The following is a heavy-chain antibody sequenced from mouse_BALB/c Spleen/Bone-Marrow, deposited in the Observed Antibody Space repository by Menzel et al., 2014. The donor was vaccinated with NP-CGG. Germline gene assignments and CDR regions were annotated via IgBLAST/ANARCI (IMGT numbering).Heavy chain of an antibody. D-gene: IGHD1-1*01. CDR1: GYTFTSYW. Sequence: LQESGSELVRPGASVKLSCKASGYTFTSYWMHWVKQRHGQGLEWIGNIYPGSGSTNYDEKFKSKGTLTVDTSSSTAYMHLSSLTSEDSAVYYGTRNYGSSYPSWFAYWGQGTLVTVSA. CDR3: TRNYGSSYPSWFAY. V-gene: IGHV1S22*01. J-gene: IGHJ3*01. CDR2: IYPGSGST.